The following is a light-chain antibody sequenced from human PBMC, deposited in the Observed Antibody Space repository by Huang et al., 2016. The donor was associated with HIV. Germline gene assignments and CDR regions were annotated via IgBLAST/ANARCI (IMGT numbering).Light chain of an antibody. V-gene: IGKV2-28*01. Sequence: DVVMTQSPLSLPVTPGEPASISCRSSQSLLHSDGNNYFDWYLQKPGQSPQLLIYLGSNRASGVPDRFRSSGSGTDFTLKISRVEAEDVGVYYCMQGLRTPRTFGQGTRVEIK. J-gene: IGKJ2*01. CDR2: LGS. CDR1: QSLLHSDGNNY. CDR3: MQGLRTPRT.